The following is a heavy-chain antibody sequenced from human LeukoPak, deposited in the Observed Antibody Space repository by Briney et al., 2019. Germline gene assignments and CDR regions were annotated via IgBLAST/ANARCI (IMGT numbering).Heavy chain of an antibody. Sequence: TGGSLRLSCAASGFTFSSYWMSWVRQAPGKGLEWVANIKQDGSEKYYVDSVKGRFTISRDNAKNSLYLQMNSLRAEDTAVYYCARSYCSSTSCYPDYWGQGTLVTVSS. CDR2: IKQDGSEK. J-gene: IGHJ4*02. CDR1: GFTFSSYW. D-gene: IGHD2-2*01. CDR3: ARSYCSSTSCYPDY. V-gene: IGHV3-7*01.